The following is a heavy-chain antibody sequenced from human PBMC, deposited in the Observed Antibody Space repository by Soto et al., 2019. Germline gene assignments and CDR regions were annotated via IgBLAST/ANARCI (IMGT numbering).Heavy chain of an antibody. D-gene: IGHD3-10*01. V-gene: IGHV1-46*01. CDR1: GYTFSGYY. Sequence: QVQLVQSGAEVKKPGASVKLSCKPSGYTFSGYYVHWVRQAPGQGLEWLGVFKPTGGGSTSYAQRFQGRVTVARDRSTSTVYVELGSLRFDDTAVFFCASDYGSGVEMDVWGQGTRVTVSS. CDR3: ASDYGSGVEMDV. J-gene: IGHJ6*02. CDR2: FKPTGGGST.